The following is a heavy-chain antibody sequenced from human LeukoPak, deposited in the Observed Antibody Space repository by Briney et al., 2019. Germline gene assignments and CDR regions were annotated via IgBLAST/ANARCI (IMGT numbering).Heavy chain of an antibody. J-gene: IGHJ4*02. CDR1: GYTFTGYY. D-gene: IGHD6-19*01. Sequence: ASVKVSCKASGYTFTGYYMHWVRQAPGQGLEWMVWINPSSGDTNSAQNFQGRVTMTRDTSISTAYMELSRLTSDDTAVYYCARDGNEAVAGTGAVTYWGQGTLVAVSS. CDR3: ARDGNEAVAGTGAVTY. CDR2: INPSSGDT. V-gene: IGHV1-2*02.